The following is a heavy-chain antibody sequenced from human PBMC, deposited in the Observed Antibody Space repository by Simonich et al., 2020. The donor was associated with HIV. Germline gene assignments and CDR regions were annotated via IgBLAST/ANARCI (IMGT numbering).Heavy chain of an antibody. CDR2: INHSGST. J-gene: IGHJ4*02. CDR1: VGSFSGYY. CDR3: ARGFYQRLYYFDY. V-gene: IGHV4-34*01. D-gene: IGHD2-2*01. Sequence: QVQLQQWGAGLLKPSETLSLTCAVYVGSFSGYYCSWIRQPPGKGLDWIGEINHSGSTNYNPSLNSRVTISVDTSKNQFSLKLSSVTAADTAVYYCARGFYQRLYYFDYWGQGTLVTVSS.